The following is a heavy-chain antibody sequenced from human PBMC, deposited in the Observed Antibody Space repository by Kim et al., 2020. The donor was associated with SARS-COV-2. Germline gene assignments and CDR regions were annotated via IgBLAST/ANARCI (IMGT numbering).Heavy chain of an antibody. CDR3: ARRALTAVAGTEYYYYG. CDR2: IYYSGST. D-gene: IGHD6-19*01. Sequence: SETLSLTCTVSGGSISSSSYYWGWIRQPPGKGLEWIGSIYYSGSTYYNPSLKSRVTISVDTSKNQFSLKLSSVTAADTAVYYCARRALTAVAGTEYYYYG. J-gene: IGHJ6*01. V-gene: IGHV4-39*01. CDR1: GGSISSSSYY.